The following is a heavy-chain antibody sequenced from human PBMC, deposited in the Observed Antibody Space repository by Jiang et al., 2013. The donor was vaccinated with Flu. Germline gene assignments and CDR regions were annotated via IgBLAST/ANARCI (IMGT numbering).Heavy chain of an antibody. V-gene: IGHV1-69*04. CDR3: ARGGFVVVPAANRGWFDP. D-gene: IGHD2-2*01. J-gene: IGHJ5*02. CDR1: GGTFSSYT. Sequence: SGAEVKKPGSSVKVSCKASGGTFSSYTISWVRQAPGQGLEWMGRIIPILGIANYAQKFQGRVTITADKSTSTAYMELSSLRSEDTAVYYCARGGFVVVPAANRGWFDPWGQGTLVTVSS. CDR2: IIPILGIA.